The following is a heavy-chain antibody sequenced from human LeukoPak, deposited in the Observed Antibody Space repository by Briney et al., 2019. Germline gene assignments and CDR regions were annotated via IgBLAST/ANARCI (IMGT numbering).Heavy chain of an antibody. CDR2: ISYDGSNK. Sequence: GSLRLSCAASGFTFSSYGMHWVRQAPGKGLEWVAVISYDGSNKYYADSVKGRFTISRDNSKNTPYLQKNSLRAEDTAVYYCAGGIGAKTGTAFDIWGQGTMVTVSS. CDR1: GFTFSSYG. V-gene: IGHV3-30*03. CDR3: AGGIGAKTGTAFDI. J-gene: IGHJ3*02. D-gene: IGHD5-12*01.